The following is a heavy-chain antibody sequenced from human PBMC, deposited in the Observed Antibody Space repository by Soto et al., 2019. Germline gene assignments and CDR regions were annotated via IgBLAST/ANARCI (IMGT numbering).Heavy chain of an antibody. CDR2: ISGSGGST. J-gene: IGHJ6*02. Sequence: EVQLLESGGGLVQPGGSLRLSCAASGFTFSSYAMSWVRQAPGKGLEWVSAISGSGGSTYYADSVKGRFTISRDNSKNTLYLQMNSLRAEDTAVYYSAKEARGIAVAGTFPSKTYGMDVWGQGTTVTVSS. CDR1: GFTFSSYA. CDR3: AKEARGIAVAGTFPSKTYGMDV. D-gene: IGHD6-19*01. V-gene: IGHV3-23*01.